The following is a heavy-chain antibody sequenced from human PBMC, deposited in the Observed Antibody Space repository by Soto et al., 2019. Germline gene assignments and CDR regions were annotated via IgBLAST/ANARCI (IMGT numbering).Heavy chain of an antibody. CDR2: IIPILGIA. CDR1: GGTFSSYT. D-gene: IGHD2-2*01. CDR3: ARVRGNCSRTSCYVY. Sequence: QVQLVQSGAEVKKPGSSVKVSCKASGGTFSSYTISWVRQAPGQGLEWMGRIIPILGIANYAQKFQGRVTITADKSTSTAYMELSSLRSEDTAVYYCARVRGNCSRTSCYVYWGQGTLVTVSS. J-gene: IGHJ4*02. V-gene: IGHV1-69*02.